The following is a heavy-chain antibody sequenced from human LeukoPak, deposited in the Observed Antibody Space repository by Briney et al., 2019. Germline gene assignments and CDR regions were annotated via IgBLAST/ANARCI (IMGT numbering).Heavy chain of an antibody. CDR3: ARGSYDYGDYYYYYYMDV. CDR1: GGTFSSYT. V-gene: IGHV1-69*05. D-gene: IGHD4-17*01. Sequence: SVKVSCKASGGTFSSYTISWVRQAPGQGLEWMGRIIPIFGTANYAQKFQGRVTITTDESTSTAYMELSSLRSEDTAVYYCARGSYDYGDYYYYYYMDVWGKGTTVTVSS. J-gene: IGHJ6*03. CDR2: IIPIFGTA.